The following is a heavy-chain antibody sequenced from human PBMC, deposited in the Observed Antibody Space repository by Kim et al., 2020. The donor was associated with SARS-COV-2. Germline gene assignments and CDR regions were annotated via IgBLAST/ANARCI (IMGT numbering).Heavy chain of an antibody. J-gene: IGHJ4*02. CDR3: ARVEAYDDY. Sequence: GGTNYAQKFQGRVTMTRDTSISTAYMELSRLRSDDTAVYYCARVEAYDDYWGQGTLVTVSS. D-gene: IGHD3-22*01. V-gene: IGHV1-2*02. CDR2: GGT.